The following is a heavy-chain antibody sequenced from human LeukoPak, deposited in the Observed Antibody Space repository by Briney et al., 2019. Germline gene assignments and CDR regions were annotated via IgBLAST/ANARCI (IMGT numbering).Heavy chain of an antibody. CDR3: AREQLAGGCGY. CDR1: GYTFTSYY. V-gene: IGHV1-46*01. D-gene: IGHD6-13*01. J-gene: IGHJ4*02. CDR2: INPSGGST. Sequence: ASAKVSCKASGYTFTSYYMHWVRQAPGQGLEWMGIINPSGGSTSYAQKFQGRVTMTRDTSTSTVYMELSSLRSEDTAVYYCAREQLAGGCGYWGQGTLVTVSS.